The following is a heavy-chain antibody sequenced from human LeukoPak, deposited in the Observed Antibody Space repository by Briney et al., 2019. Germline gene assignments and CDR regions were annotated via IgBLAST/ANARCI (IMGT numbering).Heavy chain of an antibody. J-gene: IGHJ4*02. V-gene: IGHV3-30*04. D-gene: IGHD3-10*01. CDR3: ARLDYYGSGSHFDY. Sequence: PGRSLRLSCAASGFSFSSYAMHWDRQAPGKGLEWVAVISYEGSNKKYADSVKGRFTISRDNSKNTLYLQMNSLRAEDTAVYYCARLDYYGSGSHFDYWGQGTLVTVSS. CDR2: ISYEGSNK. CDR1: GFSFSSYA.